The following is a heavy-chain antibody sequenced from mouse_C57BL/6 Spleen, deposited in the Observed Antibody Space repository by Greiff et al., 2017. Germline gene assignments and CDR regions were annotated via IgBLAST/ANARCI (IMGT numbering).Heavy chain of an antibody. Sequence: VQLQQSGPELVKPGASVKISCKASGYSFTGYYMNWVKQSPEKSLEWIGEINPSTGGTTYNQKFKAKATLTVDKSSSTAYMQLKSLTSEDSAVYYCARSNYGSSYGFAYWGQGTLGTVSA. CDR1: GYSFTGYY. V-gene: IGHV1-42*01. CDR3: ARSNYGSSYGFAY. D-gene: IGHD1-1*01. J-gene: IGHJ3*01. CDR2: INPSTGGT.